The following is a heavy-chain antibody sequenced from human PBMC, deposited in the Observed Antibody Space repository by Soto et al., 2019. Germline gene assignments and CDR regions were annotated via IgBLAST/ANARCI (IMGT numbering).Heavy chain of an antibody. J-gene: IGHJ6*02. CDR3: ARVHGRDYYYGMDV. V-gene: IGHV3-13*01. CDR1: GFTFSSYD. Sequence: VGSLRLSCAASGFTFSSYDMHWVRQATGKGLEWVSAIGTAGDTYYPGSVKGRFTISRENAKNSLYLQMNSLRAGDTAVYYCARVHGRDYYYGMDVWGQGTTVTVSS. CDR2: IGTAGDT.